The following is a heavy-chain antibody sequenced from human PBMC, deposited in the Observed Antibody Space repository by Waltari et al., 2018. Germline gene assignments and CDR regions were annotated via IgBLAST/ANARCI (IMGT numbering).Heavy chain of an antibody. CDR2: ISYDGSNK. D-gene: IGHD3-22*01. CDR3: ARPRNYYDSSGYAWYFDY. J-gene: IGHJ4*02. Sequence: QVQLVESGGGVVQPGRSLRLSCAASGFTFSSYAMHWVRQAPGKGLEWVAGISYDGSNKYYADSVKGRFTISRDNSKNTLYLQMNSLRAEDTAVYYCARPRNYYDSSGYAWYFDYWGQGTLVTVSS. V-gene: IGHV3-30*16. CDR1: GFTFSSYA.